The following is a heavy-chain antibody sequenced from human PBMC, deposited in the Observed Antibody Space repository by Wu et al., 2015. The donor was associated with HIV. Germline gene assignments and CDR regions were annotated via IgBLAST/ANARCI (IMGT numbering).Heavy chain of an antibody. CDR1: GYTFTSYD. V-gene: IGHV1-8*03. J-gene: IGHJ3*02. CDR3: ARGLRDIVVVPAADDAFDI. Sequence: QVQLVQSGAEVKKPGASVKVSCKASGYTFTSYDINWVRQATGQGLEWMGWMNPNSGNTGYAQKFQGRVTITRNTSISTAYMELSSLRSEDTAVYYCARGLRDIVVVPAADDAFDIWGQGTMVTVSS. D-gene: IGHD2-2*01. CDR2: MNPNSGNT.